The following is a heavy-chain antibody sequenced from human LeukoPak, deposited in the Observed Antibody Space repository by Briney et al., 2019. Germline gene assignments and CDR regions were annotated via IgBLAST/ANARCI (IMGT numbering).Heavy chain of an antibody. J-gene: IGHJ4*02. CDR1: GFTFSSYW. D-gene: IGHD5-18*01. V-gene: IGHV3-7*01. CDR3: ANDVDTAMVHDY. Sequence: GGALRLSCAASGFTFSSYWMSWVRQAPGKGLEWVANIKQDGSEKYYVDSVKGRFTISRDNAKNSLYLQMNSLRAEDAAVYYCANDVDTAMVHDYWGQGTLVTVSS. CDR2: IKQDGSEK.